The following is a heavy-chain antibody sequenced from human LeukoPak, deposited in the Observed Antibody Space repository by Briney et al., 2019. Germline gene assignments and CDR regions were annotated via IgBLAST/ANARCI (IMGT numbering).Heavy chain of an antibody. Sequence: SETLSLTCAVYGGSFSGYYWSWIRQPPGKGLEWIGEINHSGSTNYNPSLKSRVTISVDTSKNQFSLKLSSVTAADTAVYYCARHTNLLGYCSGGSCYSRSTYNWFDPWGQGTLVTVSS. D-gene: IGHD2-15*01. CDR1: GGSFSGYY. CDR2: INHSGST. CDR3: ARHTNLLGYCSGGSCYSRSTYNWFDP. J-gene: IGHJ5*02. V-gene: IGHV4-34*01.